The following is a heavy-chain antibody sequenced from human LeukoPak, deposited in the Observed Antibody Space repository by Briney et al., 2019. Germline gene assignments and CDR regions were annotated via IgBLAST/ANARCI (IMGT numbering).Heavy chain of an antibody. D-gene: IGHD5-24*01. CDR1: GYTFTSYD. CDR3: ARNYGYNLYYFDY. J-gene: IGHJ4*02. CDR2: MNPNSGNT. Sequence: ASVKVPCKASGYTFTSYDINWVRQATGQGLEWMGWMNPNSGNTGYAQKFQGRVTMTRNTSISTAYMELSSLRSEDTAVYYCARNYGYNLYYFDYWGQGTLVTVSS. V-gene: IGHV1-8*01.